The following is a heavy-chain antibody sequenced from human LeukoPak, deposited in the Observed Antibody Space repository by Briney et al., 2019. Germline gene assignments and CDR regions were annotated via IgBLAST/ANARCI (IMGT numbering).Heavy chain of an antibody. CDR3: ARDERYCSGGSCYWFDP. Sequence: GGSLRLSCAASGFTFSSYWMSWVRQAPGKGLEWVANIKQDGSEKYYVDSVKGRFTISRDNAKNSLYLQMNSLRAEDTAVYYCARDERYCSGGSCYWFDPWGQGTLVTVSS. CDR1: GFTFSSYW. D-gene: IGHD2-15*01. V-gene: IGHV3-7*01. J-gene: IGHJ5*02. CDR2: IKQDGSEK.